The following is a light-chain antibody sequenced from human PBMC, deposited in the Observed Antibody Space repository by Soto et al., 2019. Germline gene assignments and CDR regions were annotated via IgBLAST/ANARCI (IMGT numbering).Light chain of an antibody. V-gene: IGKV3-15*01. Sequence: ELLLTQSAATLSLSLGELATLSYMPSQRVNSNLAWYQQKLGQAPSLLIFGASTRSSGIPSRFSGSGSGTEFNLTISSLQSEDFAVYFCQQYDDWMRLTFGGGTKVDIK. CDR1: QRVNSN. CDR2: GAS. J-gene: IGKJ4*01. CDR3: QQYDDWMRLT.